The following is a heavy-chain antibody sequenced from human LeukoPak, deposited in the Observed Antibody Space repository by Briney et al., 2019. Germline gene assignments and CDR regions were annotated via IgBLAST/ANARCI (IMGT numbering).Heavy chain of an antibody. D-gene: IGHD3-16*02. V-gene: IGHV3-15*07. CDR3: TTAITDYVWGSYRSNDY. J-gene: IGHJ4*02. CDR1: GFTFSNAW. CDR2: IKSKTEGGTT. Sequence: GGSLRLSCAASGFTFSNAWMNWVRQAPGEGLEWVGRIKSKTEGGTTDYAAPVKGRFTISRDDSKNTLYLQMNSLRTEDTAVYYCTTAITDYVWGSYRSNDYWGQGTLVTVSS.